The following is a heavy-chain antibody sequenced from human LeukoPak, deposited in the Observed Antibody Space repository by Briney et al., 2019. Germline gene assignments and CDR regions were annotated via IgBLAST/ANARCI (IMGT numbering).Heavy chain of an antibody. CDR1: GFTFSSYG. J-gene: IGHJ3*02. D-gene: IGHD2-2*01. Sequence: GGSLRLSCAASGFTFSSYGMHWVRQAPGKGLEWVAFIRYDGSNKYYADSVKGRFTISRDNAKNSLYLQMNSLRAEDTAVYYCARGLHCSSTSCYSPDAFDIWGQGTMVTVSS. V-gene: IGHV3-30*02. CDR2: IRYDGSNK. CDR3: ARGLHCSSTSCYSPDAFDI.